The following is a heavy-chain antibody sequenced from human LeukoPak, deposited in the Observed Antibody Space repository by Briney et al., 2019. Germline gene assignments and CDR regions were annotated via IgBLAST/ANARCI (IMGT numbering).Heavy chain of an antibody. V-gene: IGHV3-74*01. CDR1: GFTFSSYW. CDR3: ARVSCDYTTCKYPFDY. D-gene: IGHD3-3*01. Sequence: GESLRLSCAASGFTFSSYWMHWVRQAPGQGLVWFSRLSTDGSSTDYADSVKGRFTISRDNAKNTLYLQMNSLRAEDTAVYYCARVSCDYTTCKYPFDYWGQGTLVTVSS. J-gene: IGHJ4*02. CDR2: LSTDGSST.